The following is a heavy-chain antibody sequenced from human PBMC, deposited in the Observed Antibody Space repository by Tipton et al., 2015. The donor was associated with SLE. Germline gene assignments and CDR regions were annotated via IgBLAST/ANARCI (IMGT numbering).Heavy chain of an antibody. CDR2: ISYDGSNK. J-gene: IGHJ4*02. CDR1: GFTFSSYA. V-gene: IGHV3-30-3*01. Sequence: SLRLSCAASGFTFSSYAMHWVRQAPGKGLEWVAVISYDGSNKYYADSVKGRFTISRDNSKNTLYLQMNSLRAEDTAVYYCAKDVIDRSTVTTWGNYWGQGTLVTVSS. D-gene: IGHD4-17*01. CDR3: AKDVIDRSTVTTWGNY.